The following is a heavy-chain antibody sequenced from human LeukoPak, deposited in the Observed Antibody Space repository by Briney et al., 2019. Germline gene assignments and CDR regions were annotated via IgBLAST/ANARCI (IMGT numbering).Heavy chain of an antibody. D-gene: IGHD5-12*01. CDR3: ARLLSIVAGTNGYFDY. CDR2: ISSSSSTI. CDR1: GFTLSDYY. V-gene: IGHV3-11*04. Sequence: GGSLRLSCAASGFTLSDYYMSWIRQAPGKGLEWVSYISSSSSTIYYADSVKGRFTISRDNAKNSLYLQMNSLRAEDTAVYYCARLLSIVAGTNGYFDYWGQGTLVTVSS. J-gene: IGHJ4*02.